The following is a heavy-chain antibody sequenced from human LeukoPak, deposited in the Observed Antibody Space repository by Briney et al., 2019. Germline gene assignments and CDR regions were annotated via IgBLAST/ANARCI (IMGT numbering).Heavy chain of an antibody. D-gene: IGHD3-22*01. CDR3: ARHGSYYDTSQSDP. CDR1: GYSISSGYY. Sequence: SETLSLTCAVSGYSISSGYYWGWIRQPPGKGLEWIGSVYHSGSTYYNPSLKSRVTISVDTSKNQFSPKLSSVTAADTAVYYCARHGSYYDTSQSDPWGQGTLVTVSS. J-gene: IGHJ5*02. V-gene: IGHV4-38-2*01. CDR2: VYHSGST.